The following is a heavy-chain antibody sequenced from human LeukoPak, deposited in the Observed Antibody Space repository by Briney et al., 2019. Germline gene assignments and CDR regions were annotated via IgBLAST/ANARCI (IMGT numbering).Heavy chain of an antibody. CDR3: ARGLGHRYCSGGSCYWYGWFDP. D-gene: IGHD2-15*01. CDR1: GYTFTDYY. CDR2: MNPNSGNT. V-gene: IGHV1-8*02. Sequence: ASVKVSCKTSGYTFTDYYMHWVRQATGQGLEWMGWMNPNSGNTGYAQKFQGRVTMTRNTSISTAYMELSSLRSEDTAVYYCARGLGHRYCSGGSCYWYGWFDPWGQGTLVTVSS. J-gene: IGHJ5*02.